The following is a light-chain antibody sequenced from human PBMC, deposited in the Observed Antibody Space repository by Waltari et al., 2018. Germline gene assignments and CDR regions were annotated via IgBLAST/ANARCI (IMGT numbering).Light chain of an antibody. V-gene: IGKV1-5*03. CDR2: KTS. Sequence: DIQMTQSPSTLSASVGDRVTITCRASQTVSTLLAWYQQKPGKAPKLLIYKTSILESGVPSRFSGSGSGTDFTLTISRLQPDDFGTYFCHQYSSFSQTFGQGTRVEVK. J-gene: IGKJ1*01. CDR3: HQYSSFSQT. CDR1: QTVSTL.